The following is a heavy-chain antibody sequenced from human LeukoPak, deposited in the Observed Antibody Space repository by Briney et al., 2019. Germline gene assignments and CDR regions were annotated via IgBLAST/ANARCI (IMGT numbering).Heavy chain of an antibody. CDR1: GFTFSSYS. CDR3: ARDGCGGDCYFDY. Sequence: GGSLRLSCAASGFTFSSYSMNWVRQAPGKGLEWVSSISSSSSYIYYADSVKGRFTISSDNAKNSLYLQMNSLRAEDTAVYYCARDGCGGDCYFDYWGQGTLVTVSS. V-gene: IGHV3-21*01. CDR2: ISSSSSYI. J-gene: IGHJ4*02. D-gene: IGHD2-21*02.